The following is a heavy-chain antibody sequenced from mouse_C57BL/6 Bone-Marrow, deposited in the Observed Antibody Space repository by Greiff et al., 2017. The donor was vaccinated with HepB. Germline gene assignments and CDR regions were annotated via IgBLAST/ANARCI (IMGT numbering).Heavy chain of an antibody. CDR1: GFTFTDYY. CDR2: IRNKANGYTT. CDR3: ARYCYASSTAVVATALDY. J-gene: IGHJ4*01. V-gene: IGHV7-3*01. D-gene: IGHD1-1*01. Sequence: EVQRVESGGGLVQPGGSLSLSCAASGFTFTDYYMSWVRQPPGKALEWLGFIRNKANGYTTEYSASVKARFTISRDTSQSILYLQTNSLRADDSATYYCARYCYASSTAVVATALDYWGQGASVTVAS.